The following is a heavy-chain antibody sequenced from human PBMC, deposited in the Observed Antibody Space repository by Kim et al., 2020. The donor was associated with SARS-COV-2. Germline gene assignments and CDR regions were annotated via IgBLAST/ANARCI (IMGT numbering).Heavy chain of an antibody. CDR2: ISYTGST. CDR3: AREPIVAEGRWFDP. V-gene: IGHV4-59*13. D-gene: IGHD1-26*01. J-gene: IGHJ5*02. CDR1: GDSISSDY. Sequence: SETLSLTCTVYGDSISSDYWSWIRQPPGKGLEWIGYISYTGSTNYNPSLKSRVTISVDTSKNQFSLKLTSVTAADTAMYYCAREPIVAEGRWFDPWGQGTLVTVSS.